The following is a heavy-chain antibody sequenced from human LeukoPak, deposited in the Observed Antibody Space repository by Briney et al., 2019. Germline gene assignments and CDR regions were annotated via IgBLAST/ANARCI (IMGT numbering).Heavy chain of an antibody. D-gene: IGHD1-14*01. CDR2: ISSSSSYI. J-gene: IGHJ5*02. Sequence: GGSLRLSCAASGFTFSSYSMNWVRQAPGKGLEWVSSISSSSSYIYYADSVKGRFTISRDNAKNSLYLQMNSLRAEDTAVYYCARDSGISVNWFDPWGQGTLVTVSS. CDR1: GFTFSSYS. V-gene: IGHV3-21*01. CDR3: ARDSGISVNWFDP.